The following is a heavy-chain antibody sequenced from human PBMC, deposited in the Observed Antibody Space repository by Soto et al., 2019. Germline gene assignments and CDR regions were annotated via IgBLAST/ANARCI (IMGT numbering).Heavy chain of an antibody. V-gene: IGHV4-31*03. CDR1: GGSISSGGYY. CDR3: ARTGSSSWDSSYYYMDV. D-gene: IGHD6-13*01. J-gene: IGHJ6*03. Sequence: PSETLSLTCTVSGGSISSGGYYWSWIRQHPGKGLEWIGYIYYSGSTYYNPSLKSRVTISVDTSKNQFSLKLSSVTAADTAVYNCARTGSSSWDSSYYYMDVWGKGTTVTVSS. CDR2: IYYSGST.